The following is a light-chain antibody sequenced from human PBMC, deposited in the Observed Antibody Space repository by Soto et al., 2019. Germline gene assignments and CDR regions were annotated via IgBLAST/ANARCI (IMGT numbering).Light chain of an antibody. Sequence: DIVMTQSPDSLAVSLGERATINCKSSQSILYSSNNRNYLAWYQQRPGQSPKLLIYWASTRESGVPDRFSGSGSGTDFTLSISSLQAEDVAVYYCQQYYSTPITFGGGTRVEIK. CDR1: QSILYSSNNRNY. CDR3: QQYYSTPIT. J-gene: IGKJ4*01. CDR2: WAS. V-gene: IGKV4-1*01.